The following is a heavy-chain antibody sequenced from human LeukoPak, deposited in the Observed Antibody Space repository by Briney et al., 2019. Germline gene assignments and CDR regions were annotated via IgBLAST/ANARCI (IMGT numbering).Heavy chain of an antibody. Sequence: GASVKVSCKASGYTFTGYYIHWVRQAPGQGLEWMGWINPNSGATKYVQKFQNRVTMTRDTSITTAYMELSSLTSDDTAVYYCARVFDTYYMDVWAIGTTVTVSS. CDR3: ARVFDTYYMDV. J-gene: IGHJ6*03. CDR1: GYTFTGYY. CDR2: INPNSGAT. V-gene: IGHV1-2*02.